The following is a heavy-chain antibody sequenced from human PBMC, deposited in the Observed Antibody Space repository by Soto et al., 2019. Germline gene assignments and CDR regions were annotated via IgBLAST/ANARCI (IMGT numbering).Heavy chain of an antibody. CDR1: GGSISSSSYY. Sequence: SETLSLTCTVSGGSISSSSYYWGWIRQPPGKGLEWIGSIYYSGSTYYNPSLKSRVTMTRDTSTSTVYMELSSLRSEDTAVYYCARDLLGYCSGGSCYKGDYWGQGTLVTVSS. D-gene: IGHD2-15*01. V-gene: IGHV4-39*07. CDR2: IYYSGST. CDR3: ARDLLGYCSGGSCYKGDY. J-gene: IGHJ4*02.